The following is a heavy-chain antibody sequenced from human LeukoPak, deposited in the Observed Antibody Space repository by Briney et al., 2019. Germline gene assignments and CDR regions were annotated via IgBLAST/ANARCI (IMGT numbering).Heavy chain of an antibody. J-gene: IGHJ4*02. V-gene: IGHV3-23*01. CDR3: AKDRGTGWYVSFDY. CDR1: GFTFSTYA. CDR2: ISSSGNST. D-gene: IGHD6-19*01. Sequence: GGSLRLSCAASGFTFSTYAMTWVRQPPGKGLEWVSGISSSGNSTYYADSVKGRFTISRDNSKNTLYLQMNSLRAEDTAIYYCAKDRGTGWYVSFDYWGQGTLVTVSS.